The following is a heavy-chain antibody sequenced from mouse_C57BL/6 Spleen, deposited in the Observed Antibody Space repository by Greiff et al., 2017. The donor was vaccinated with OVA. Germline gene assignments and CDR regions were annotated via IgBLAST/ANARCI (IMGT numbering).Heavy chain of an antibody. V-gene: IGHV5-4*01. CDR2: ISDGGSYT. D-gene: IGHD1-1*01. Sequence: EVKVVESGGGLVKPGGSLKLSCAASGFTFSSYAMSWVRQTPEKRLEWVATISDGGSYTYYPDNVKGRFTISRDNAKNNLYLQMSHLKSEDTAMYYCARDYYGSGGFDYWGQGTTLTVSS. J-gene: IGHJ2*01. CDR3: ARDYYGSGGFDY. CDR1: GFTFSSYA.